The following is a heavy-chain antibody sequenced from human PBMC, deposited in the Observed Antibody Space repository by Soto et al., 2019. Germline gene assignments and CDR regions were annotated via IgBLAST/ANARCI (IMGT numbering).Heavy chain of an antibody. D-gene: IGHD1-26*01. J-gene: IGHJ2*01. CDR1: VFTFIYYG. CDR2: ISYDGSNK. CDR3: AKGRVGATQSYFDL. V-gene: IGHV3-30*18. Sequence: QPGWSLRLSCAASVFTFIYYGMHWVRQAPGKGLEWVAVISYDGSNKNYADSVKGRFTVSRDNSKNTLNLQMNSLSAEDTAVYYCAKGRVGATQSYFDLWGRGTLVTVSS.